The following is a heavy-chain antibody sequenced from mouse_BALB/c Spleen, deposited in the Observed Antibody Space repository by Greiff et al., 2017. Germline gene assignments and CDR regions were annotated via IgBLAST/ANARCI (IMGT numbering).Heavy chain of an antibody. D-gene: IGHD2-4*01. CDR2: IDPANGNT. Sequence: VQLQQSGAELVKPGASVKLSCTASGFNIKDTYMHWVKQRPEQGLEWIGRIDPANGNTKDDPKFQGKATITADTSSDTAYLQLSSLTSEDTAVYYCARFDYGYYFDYWGQGTTLTVSS. J-gene: IGHJ2*01. CDR1: GFNIKDTY. CDR3: ARFDYGYYFDY. V-gene: IGHV14-3*02.